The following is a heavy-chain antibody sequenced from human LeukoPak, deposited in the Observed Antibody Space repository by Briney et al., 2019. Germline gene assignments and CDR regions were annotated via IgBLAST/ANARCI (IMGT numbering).Heavy chain of an antibody. CDR3: ARTRGWYNASDI. J-gene: IGHJ3*02. CDR2: ISSSGSTI. V-gene: IGHV3-48*03. D-gene: IGHD6-19*01. CDR1: GFTLSSYE. Sequence: GGSLRLSCAASGFTLSSYEMNWVRQAPGKGLEWVSYISSSGSTIYYADSVKGRFTISRDNAKNSLYLQMNSLRAEDTAVYYCARTRGWYNASDIWGQGTMVTVSS.